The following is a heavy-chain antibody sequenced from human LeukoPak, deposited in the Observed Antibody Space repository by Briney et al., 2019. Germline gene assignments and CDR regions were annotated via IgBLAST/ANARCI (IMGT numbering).Heavy chain of an antibody. CDR1: GFTFDDYA. V-gene: IGHV3-9*01. Sequence: QAGGSLRLSCAASGFTFDDYAMHWVRQAPGKGLKWVSGISWNSGSIGYADSVKGRFTISRDNANNSLYLQMNSLRAEDTALYYCAKDVGHSGYDYVDYWGQGTLVTVSS. D-gene: IGHD5-12*01. CDR2: ISWNSGSI. CDR3: AKDVGHSGYDYVDY. J-gene: IGHJ4*02.